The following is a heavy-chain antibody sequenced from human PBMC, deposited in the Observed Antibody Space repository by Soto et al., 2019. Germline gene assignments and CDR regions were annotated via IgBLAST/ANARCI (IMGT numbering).Heavy chain of an antibody. J-gene: IGHJ4*02. CDR1: GGSISGSY. V-gene: IGHV4-59*01. CDR3: ARSVTVPGAHIDY. D-gene: IGHD2-8*02. CDR2: VYYTGST. Sequence: SETLSLTCSVSGGSISGSYWSWIRQSPGKGLEWLGYVYYTGSTNYSPSLRSRVSISVDTSKNEFSLRLSSVTAADTAVYFCARSVTVPGAHIDYWGQGTQVTVSS.